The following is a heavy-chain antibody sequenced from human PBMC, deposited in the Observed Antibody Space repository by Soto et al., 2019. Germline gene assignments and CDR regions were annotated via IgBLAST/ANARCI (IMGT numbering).Heavy chain of an antibody. CDR2: IIPISGTT. V-gene: IGHV1-69*13. CDR1: GGTFSTHA. J-gene: IGHJ6*02. CDR3: ARGYCSGGNCYSGMDV. Sequence: ASVKVSCKASGGTFSTHAIIWVRQAPGHGLEWMGGIIPISGTTYYTQKFQGRVTITADEPTSTAFMELSSLKSEDTAVFYCARGYCSGGNCYSGMDVWGQGTMVTVSS. D-gene: IGHD2-15*01.